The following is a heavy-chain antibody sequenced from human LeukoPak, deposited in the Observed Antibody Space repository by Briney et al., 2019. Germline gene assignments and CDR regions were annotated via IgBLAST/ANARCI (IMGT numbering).Heavy chain of an antibody. Sequence: GGSLRLSCAASGFTFSRYSMNWVRQAPGKGLEWVSYITNSSSTIFYADSVKGRFTISKDNAKNSLYLQMSSLRAEDTAVYYCTTAKNDHWGQGTLVTVSS. CDR1: GFTFSRYS. J-gene: IGHJ4*02. CDR3: TTAKNDH. CDR2: ITNSSSTI. V-gene: IGHV3-48*04.